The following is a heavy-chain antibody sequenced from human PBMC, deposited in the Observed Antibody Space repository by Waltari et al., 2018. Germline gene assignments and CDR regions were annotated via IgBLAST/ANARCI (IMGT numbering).Heavy chain of an antibody. D-gene: IGHD3-3*01. Sequence: QMQLVQSGAEAKKPGASVKVSCKASGYPFSDYDLNWVRQATGHGLEWMGWINPKSGNTVSAQNFQDRVTITRDPSTSTVYMELSSLRSDDAAVYYCARVHYDFWSGYYIWGQGTLVTVPS. V-gene: IGHV1-8*02. J-gene: IGHJ4*02. CDR2: INPKSGNT. CDR3: ARVHYDFWSGYYI. CDR1: GYPFSDYD.